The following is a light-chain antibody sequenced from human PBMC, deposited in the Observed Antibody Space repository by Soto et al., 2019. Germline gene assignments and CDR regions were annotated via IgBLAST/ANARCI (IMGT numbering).Light chain of an antibody. J-gene: IGKJ4*01. CDR1: QSVSSY. Sequence: EIVLTQSPATLSLSPGERATLSCRASQSVSSYLAWYQQKPGQAPRLLIYDASNRATGIPARFSGSGSGTDFTLTISSLEPEDFAVYYCQQRSNWGLTFXGGTKVDIK. CDR3: QQRSNWGLT. CDR2: DAS. V-gene: IGKV3-11*01.